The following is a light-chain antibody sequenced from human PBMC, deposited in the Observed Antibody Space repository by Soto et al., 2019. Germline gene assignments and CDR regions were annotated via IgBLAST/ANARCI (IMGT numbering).Light chain of an antibody. V-gene: IGLV1-40*01. Sequence: QSALTQSPSVSGAPGQSVSISCTGTSSNIGAGFDVHWYQQVPATAPKLLIYGNNNRPSGVPDRFSGSKSGTSASLAITGLQAEDEADYYCQSYDTSRGGGSVFGTGTKLTVL. CDR3: QSYDTSRGGGSV. J-gene: IGLJ1*01. CDR1: SSNIGAGFD. CDR2: GNN.